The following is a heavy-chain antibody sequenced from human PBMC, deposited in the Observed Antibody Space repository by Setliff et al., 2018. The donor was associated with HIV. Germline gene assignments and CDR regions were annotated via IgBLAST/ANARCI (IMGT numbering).Heavy chain of an antibody. CDR3: AGPFPGQGAAARENDAFDI. D-gene: IGHD6-13*01. V-gene: IGHV3-30*04. CDR2: ISYDGSHK. Sequence: SLRLSCAASGFTFSSYAMHWVRQAPGKGLEWVAVISYDGSHKYYADSVKGRFTISRDNSKNTLYLQMNSLKADDTAVYYCAGPFPGQGAAARENDAFDIRGQGTMVTVSS. CDR1: GFTFSSYA. J-gene: IGHJ3*02.